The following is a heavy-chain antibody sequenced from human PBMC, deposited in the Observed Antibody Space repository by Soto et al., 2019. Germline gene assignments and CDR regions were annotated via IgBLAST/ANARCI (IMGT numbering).Heavy chain of an antibody. Sequence: QVQLVQSGAEVKKPGSSVKVSCKASGGTFSSYAISWVRQAPGQGREWMGGISSIFGTANYAQKFQGRLTITANKSTGTAYMEQSSLRSEDTAVYYCAFSRSSTSSLRSYYYYGMDVWGQGTTVTVSS. CDR3: AFSRSSTSSLRSYYYYGMDV. D-gene: IGHD2-2*01. V-gene: IGHV1-69*06. J-gene: IGHJ6*02. CDR1: GGTFSSYA. CDR2: ISSIFGTA.